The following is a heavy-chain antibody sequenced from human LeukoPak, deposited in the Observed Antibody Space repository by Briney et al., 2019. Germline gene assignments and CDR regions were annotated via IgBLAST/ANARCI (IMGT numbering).Heavy chain of an antibody. CDR3: AKDGSSWGFDY. CDR1: GFTFGNYA. V-gene: IGHV3-23*01. D-gene: IGHD6-13*01. Sequence: GGSLRISCTASGFTFGNYAMSWVRQAPGKGLEWVSAIRGSGGSTYYADSVKGRFTISRDNSKNTLYLQMNSLRAEDTAVYYCAKDGSSWGFDYWGQGTLVTVSS. J-gene: IGHJ4*02. CDR2: IRGSGGST.